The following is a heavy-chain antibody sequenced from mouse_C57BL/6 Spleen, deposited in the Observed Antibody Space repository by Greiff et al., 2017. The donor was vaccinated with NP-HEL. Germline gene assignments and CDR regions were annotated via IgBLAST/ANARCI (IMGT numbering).Heavy chain of an antibody. D-gene: IGHD3-2*02. V-gene: IGHV1-80*01. Sequence: VQLQQSGAELVKPGASVKISCKASGYAFSSYWMNWVKQRPGKGLEWIGQIYPGDGDTNYNGKFKGKATLTADKSSSTAYMQLSSLTSEDSAVYFCARWGSSGLYAMDYWGQGTSVTVSS. CDR2: IYPGDGDT. CDR1: GYAFSSYW. J-gene: IGHJ4*01. CDR3: ARWGSSGLYAMDY.